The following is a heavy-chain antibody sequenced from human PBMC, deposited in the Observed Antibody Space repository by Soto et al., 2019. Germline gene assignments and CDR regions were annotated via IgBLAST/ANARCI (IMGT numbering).Heavy chain of an antibody. CDR2: ISSAGTT. J-gene: IGHJ4*02. D-gene: IGHD3-10*01. Sequence: EVQLLESGGDLVQPGGSLRLSCAASGFILSNYVMSWVRQAPGKGLEWVSGISSAGTTYYADSVKGRFTISRDNSENTLYLQMNSLRAEDTAAYYCARNLGGGADCWGQGTLVAASS. CDR3: ARNLGGGADC. V-gene: IGHV3-23*01. CDR1: GFILSNYV.